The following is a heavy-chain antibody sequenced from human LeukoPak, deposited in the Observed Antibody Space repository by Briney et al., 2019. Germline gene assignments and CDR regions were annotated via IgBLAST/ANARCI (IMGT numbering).Heavy chain of an antibody. Sequence: ASVKVSCKASGYSFSSYSLNWVRQAPGQGLEWMGWISAYNGNTNYAQKLQGRVTMTTDTSTSTAYMELRSLRSDDTAVYYCARAAADGVSHFDPWGQGTLVTVSS. CDR3: ARAAADGVSHFDP. J-gene: IGHJ5*02. D-gene: IGHD6-13*01. CDR1: GYSFSSYS. V-gene: IGHV1-18*04. CDR2: ISAYNGNT.